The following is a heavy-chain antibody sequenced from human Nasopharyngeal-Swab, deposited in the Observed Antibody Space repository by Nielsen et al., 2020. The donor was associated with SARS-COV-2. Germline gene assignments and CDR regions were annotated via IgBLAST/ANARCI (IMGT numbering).Heavy chain of an antibody. D-gene: IGHD1-14*01. CDR2: IYYSGST. CDR3: ARDNRTLDP. Sequence: WIRQPPGKRLEWIGYIYYSGSTNYNPSLKSRVTISVDTSKNQFSLKLSSVTAADTAVYYCARDNRTLDPWGQGTLVTVSS. J-gene: IGHJ5*02. V-gene: IGHV4-59*01.